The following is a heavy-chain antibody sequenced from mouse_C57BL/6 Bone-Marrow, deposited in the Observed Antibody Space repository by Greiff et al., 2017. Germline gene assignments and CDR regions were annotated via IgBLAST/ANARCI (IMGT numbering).Heavy chain of an antibody. J-gene: IGHJ1*03. CDR2: ISSGSSTI. V-gene: IGHV5-17*01. D-gene: IGHD1-2*01. CDR1: GFTFSDYG. Sequence: EVQVVESGGGLVKPGGSLKLSCAASGFTFSDYGMHWVRQAPEKGLEWVAYISSGSSTIYYADTVKGRFTISRDNAKNTLLLQMTSLRSEDTAMYYCASPSLLTSYWYFDVWGTGTTVTVSS. CDR3: ASPSLLTSYWYFDV.